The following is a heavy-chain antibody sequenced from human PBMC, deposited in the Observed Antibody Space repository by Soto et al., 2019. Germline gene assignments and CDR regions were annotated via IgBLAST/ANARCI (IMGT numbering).Heavy chain of an antibody. J-gene: IGHJ5*02. V-gene: IGHV4-39*01. D-gene: IGHD2-2*01. CDR1: GGSISTDSYC. CDR2: IFYSGNT. Sequence: SETLSLTCTVSGGSISTDSYCWGWVRQSPGKGLEWIGSIFYSGNTYHSPSLKSRVTISVDFSNNQFSLRLSSVTAADTALYYCARHWGFAVACSRFLPWGLGTLVTVSS. CDR3: ARHWGFAVACSRFLP.